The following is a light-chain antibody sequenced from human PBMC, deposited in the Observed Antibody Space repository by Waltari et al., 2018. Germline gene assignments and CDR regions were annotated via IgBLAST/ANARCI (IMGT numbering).Light chain of an antibody. CDR3: LSYDPNLNSWV. CDR2: LDT. V-gene: IGLV1-40*01. CDR1: YSNIGAGYS. Sequence: VLTQPPSVYGAPGQRVTISCTGSYSNIGAGYSVPWYQQFPEPAPKLPTYLDTDRSSGVPDRFSASSSGASSSLAITGLQPEDETDYYCLSYDPNLNSWVFGGGTKLTVL. J-gene: IGLJ3*02.